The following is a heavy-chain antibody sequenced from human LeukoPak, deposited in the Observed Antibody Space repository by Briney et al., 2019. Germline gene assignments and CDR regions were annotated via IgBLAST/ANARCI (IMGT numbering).Heavy chain of an antibody. CDR2: ISGSGGST. D-gene: IGHD3-22*01. CDR3: AKDDGRGVYYDSSGPDY. J-gene: IGHJ4*02. CDR1: GFTVSSNY. Sequence: GGSLRLSCAASGFTVSSNYMSWVRQAPGKGLEWVSAISGSGGSTYYADSVKGRFTISRDNSKNTLYLQMNSLRAEDTAVYYCAKDDGRGVYYDSSGPDYWGQGTLVTVSS. V-gene: IGHV3-23*01.